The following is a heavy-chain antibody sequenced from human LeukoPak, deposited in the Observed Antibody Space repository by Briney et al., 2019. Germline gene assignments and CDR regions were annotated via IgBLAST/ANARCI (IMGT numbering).Heavy chain of an antibody. CDR3: ARTHDYGDYPTTYFDY. V-gene: IGHV4-59*12. D-gene: IGHD4-17*01. Sequence: SETLSLICTVSGGSISSYYWSWIRQPPGKGLEWIGYIYYSGSTKYNPSLKSRVTISLDTSKNQFSLKLRSVTAADTAVYSCARTHDYGDYPTTYFDYWGQGTLVTVSS. CDR2: IYYSGST. J-gene: IGHJ4*02. CDR1: GGSISSYY.